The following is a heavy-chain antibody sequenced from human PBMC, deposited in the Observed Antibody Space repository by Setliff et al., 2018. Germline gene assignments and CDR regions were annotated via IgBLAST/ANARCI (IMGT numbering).Heavy chain of an antibody. Sequence: PSETLSLTCTVSGGSISSHYWSWIRQPPGKGLEWIGSIYYSGSTNYDPSLKSRVTISVDTSKNQFSLKLSSVTAADTAVYYCARDLGYYDIGSWGQGTLVT. D-gene: IGHD3-22*01. CDR3: ARDLGYYDIGS. CDR1: GGSISSHY. CDR2: IYYSGST. V-gene: IGHV4-59*11. J-gene: IGHJ1*01.